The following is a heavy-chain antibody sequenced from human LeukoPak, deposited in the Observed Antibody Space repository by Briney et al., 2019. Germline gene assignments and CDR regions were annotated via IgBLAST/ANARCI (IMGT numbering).Heavy chain of an antibody. J-gene: IGHJ4*02. Sequence: GGSLRLSCAASGFTFDDYGMSWVRQAPGKGLEWVSGLNRNGDITGYADSVKGRFIISRDNAKNSLYLQMNSLRAEDTAVYHCARKGVGGELGGFDYWGQGTLVTVSS. CDR2: LNRNGDIT. CDR3: ARKGVGGELGGFDY. D-gene: IGHD3-16*01. V-gene: IGHV3-20*01. CDR1: GFTFDDYG.